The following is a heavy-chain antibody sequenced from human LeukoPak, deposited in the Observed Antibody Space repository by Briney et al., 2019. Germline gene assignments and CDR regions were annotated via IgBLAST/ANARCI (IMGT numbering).Heavy chain of an antibody. J-gene: IGHJ4*02. D-gene: IGHD3-9*01. CDR1: GGSLSSSSYY. CDR2: IYYSGST. V-gene: IGHV4-39*01. Sequence: SETLSLTCTVSGGSLSSSSYYWGWVRQPPGKGLEWIGNIYYSGSTYYNPSLKSRLTISLDTSQRQFSLRLSSATAADTALYYCTRGSYDALTGYSTLGEYWGQGTLVTVSS. CDR3: TRGSYDALTGYSTLGEY.